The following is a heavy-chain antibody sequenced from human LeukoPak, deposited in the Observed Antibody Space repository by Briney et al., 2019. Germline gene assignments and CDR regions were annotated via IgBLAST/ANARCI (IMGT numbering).Heavy chain of an antibody. D-gene: IGHD3-22*01. CDR2: IYSGGST. CDR1: GFTVSSNY. J-gene: IGHJ4*02. CDR3: ARVDGGYYNYFDC. Sequence: PGGSLRLSCAASGFTVSSNYMSWVRQAPGKGLEWVSVIYSGGSTYYADSVKGRFTISRDNSKNTLYLQMNSLRAEDTAVYYCARVDGGYYNYFDCWGRGTLVTVSS. V-gene: IGHV3-53*01.